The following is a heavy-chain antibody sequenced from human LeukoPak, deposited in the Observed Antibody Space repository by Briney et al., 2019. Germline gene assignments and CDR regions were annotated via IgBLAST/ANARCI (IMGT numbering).Heavy chain of an antibody. J-gene: IGHJ3*02. D-gene: IGHD3-16*02. CDR3: ARAGILSYAFDM. CDR1: GDSISSYY. CDR2: NQNSGST. Sequence: SETLSLTCSVSGDSISSYYWIWIRQPPGKGLEWIGFNQNSGSTNYNPSLNGRVTISIDTSKNQFSLRLSSVTAADTAVYYCARAGILSYAFDMWGQGTMVTVSS. V-gene: IGHV4-59*08.